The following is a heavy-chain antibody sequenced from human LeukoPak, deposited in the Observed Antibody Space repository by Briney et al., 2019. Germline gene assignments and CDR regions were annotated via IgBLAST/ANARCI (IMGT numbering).Heavy chain of an antibody. D-gene: IGHD2-8*01. Sequence: SETLSLTCAVYGGSFSGYYWSWIRQPPGKGLEWIGEINHGGSTNYNPSLKSRVTISVDTSKNQSSLKLSSVTAADTAVYYCARLINGYYYYYGMDVWGQGTTVTVSS. V-gene: IGHV4-34*01. CDR1: GGSFSGYY. J-gene: IGHJ6*02. CDR3: ARLINGYYYYYGMDV. CDR2: INHGGST.